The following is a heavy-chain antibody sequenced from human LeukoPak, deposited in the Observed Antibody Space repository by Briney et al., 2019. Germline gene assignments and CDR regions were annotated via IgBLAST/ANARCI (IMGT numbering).Heavy chain of an antibody. Sequence: SETLSLTCAVYGGSFSGYYWSWIRQPPGKGLEWIGEINHSGSTNYNPSLKSRVTISVDTSKNQFSLKLSSVTAADTAVYYCARGTGYSYGLFHSWGQGTLVTVSS. CDR2: INHSGST. CDR3: ARGTGYSYGLFHS. CDR1: GGSFSGYY. J-gene: IGHJ4*02. V-gene: IGHV4-34*01. D-gene: IGHD5-18*01.